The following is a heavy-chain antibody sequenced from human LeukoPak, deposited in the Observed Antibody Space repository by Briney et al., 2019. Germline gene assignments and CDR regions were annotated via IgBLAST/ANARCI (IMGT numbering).Heavy chain of an antibody. J-gene: IGHJ4*02. V-gene: IGHV3-15*01. CDR3: TTQLLWFGELSGNFDY. Sequence: PGGSLRLSCAASGFSFSAMSWVRQAPATGLEWVVRIKSKTDGGTTDYTAPVKGRFTISRDDSKNTLYLQMNSLKTEDTAVYYCTTQLLWFGELSGNFDYWGQGTLVTVSS. CDR1: GFSFSA. CDR2: IKSKTDGGTT. D-gene: IGHD3-10*01.